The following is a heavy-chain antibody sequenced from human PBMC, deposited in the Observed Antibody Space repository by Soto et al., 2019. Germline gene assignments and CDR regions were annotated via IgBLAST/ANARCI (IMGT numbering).Heavy chain of an antibody. Sequence: ASVKVSCKASGYTFTGYYMQWVRQAPGQGLEWMGWINPNSGGTNYAQKFQGRVTMTRDTSISTAYMELSRLKSDDTAVYYCARSPPVTPIDYWGQGTMVTVSS. V-gene: IGHV1-2*02. J-gene: IGHJ4*02. CDR3: ARSPPVTPIDY. CDR1: GYTFTGYY. CDR2: INPNSGGT. D-gene: IGHD4-17*01.